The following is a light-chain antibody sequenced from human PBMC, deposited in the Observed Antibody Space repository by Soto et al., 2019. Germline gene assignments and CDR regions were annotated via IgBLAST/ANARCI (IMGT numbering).Light chain of an antibody. J-gene: IGKJ4*01. CDR3: QQSYSTLLT. Sequence: DIQMTQSPSSLSASVGDRVTITCRASQNINDYVNWYQQKPGKAPKLLIYAASSLQSGVPSRFSGSGSGTDFTLTISSLQPEDFATYYCQQSYSTLLTFGGGTKVDIK. CDR2: AAS. V-gene: IGKV1-39*01. CDR1: QNINDY.